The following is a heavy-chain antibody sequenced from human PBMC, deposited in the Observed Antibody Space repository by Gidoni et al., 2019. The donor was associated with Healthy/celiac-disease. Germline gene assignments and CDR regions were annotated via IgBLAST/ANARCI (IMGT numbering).Heavy chain of an antibody. J-gene: IGHJ3*02. Sequence: QVPLQESGPGLVKPSETLSLTCTVSGGSVSSGSYYWRWIRPPPGKGLEWIGYIYYSGSTNYNPSLKSRVTRSVDTSKNQFSLKLSSVTAADTAVYYGARAYFDWSPSHAFDIWGQGTMVTVSS. CDR2: IYYSGST. D-gene: IGHD3-9*01. CDR1: GGSVSSGSYY. CDR3: ARAYFDWSPSHAFDI. V-gene: IGHV4-61*01.